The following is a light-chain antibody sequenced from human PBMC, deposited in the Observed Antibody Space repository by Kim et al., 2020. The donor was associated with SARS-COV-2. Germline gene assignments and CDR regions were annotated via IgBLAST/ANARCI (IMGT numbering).Light chain of an antibody. CDR1: SSDVGNYNL. V-gene: IGLV2-23*02. Sequence: QSALTQPASVSGSPGQSITISCTGTSSDVGNYNLVSWYQLHPGKAPKLKIYEVTKRPSGVSNRFSGSKSGNTASLTISGLQAEDEADYYCCSYAGSSTSVFGTGTKVTVL. CDR3: CSYAGSSTSV. CDR2: EVT. J-gene: IGLJ1*01.